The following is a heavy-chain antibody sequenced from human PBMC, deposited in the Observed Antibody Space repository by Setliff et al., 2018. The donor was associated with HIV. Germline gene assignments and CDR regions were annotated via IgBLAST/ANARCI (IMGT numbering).Heavy chain of an antibody. CDR1: GGSISSYY. J-gene: IGHJ4*02. D-gene: IGHD3-22*01. V-gene: IGHV4-59*01. CDR3: ARGRPDDSVGFGY. CDR2: IYYSGST. Sequence: PSETLSLTCAVSGGSISSYYWSWIQQPPGKGLEWIGYIYYSGSTNYNPSLKSRVTISVDTSKNQFSLKLTSVTAADTAVYYCARGRPDDSVGFGYWGQGTLVTVSS.